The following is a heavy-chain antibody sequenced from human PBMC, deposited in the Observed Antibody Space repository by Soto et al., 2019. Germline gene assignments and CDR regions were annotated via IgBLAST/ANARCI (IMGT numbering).Heavy chain of an antibody. V-gene: IGHV3-23*01. CDR3: AKTPPGGAPDPYFDY. CDR1: GFTFSYA. Sequence: EVQLLESGGGLVQPGGSLRLSCAASGFTFSYAMSWVRQAPGKGLEWVSAISGSGGSTYYADSVKGRFTISRDNSKNTLYLQMNSLRAEDTAVYYCAKTPPGGAPDPYFDYWGQGTLGTVSS. CDR2: ISGSGGST. J-gene: IGHJ4*02. D-gene: IGHD4-17*01.